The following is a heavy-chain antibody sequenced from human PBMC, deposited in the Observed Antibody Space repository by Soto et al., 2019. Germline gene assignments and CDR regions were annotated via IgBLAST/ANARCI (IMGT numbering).Heavy chain of an antibody. V-gene: IGHV4-39*01. D-gene: IGHD2-15*01. CDR3: ASPRGVLSNWFGP. Sequence: SSETLSLTCTVSGGSISSSSYYWGWIRQPPGKGLEWIGSIYYSGSTYYNPSLKSRVTISVDTSKNQFSLKLSSVTAADTAVYYCASPRGVLSNWFGPWGQGTLVTVSS. CDR1: GGSISSSSYY. J-gene: IGHJ5*02. CDR2: IYYSGST.